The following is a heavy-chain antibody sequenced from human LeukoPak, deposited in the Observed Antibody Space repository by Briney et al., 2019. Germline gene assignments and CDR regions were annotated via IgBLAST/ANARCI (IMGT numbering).Heavy chain of an antibody. V-gene: IGHV1-2*02. J-gene: IGHJ5*02. CDR3: ARTWEPLNWFDP. Sequence: ASVKVSCKASGYTFTGYYMHWVRQAPGQGLEWMGWINPNSGGTNYAQKFQGRVTMARDTSISTAYMELSRLRSDDTAVYYCARTWEPLNWFDPWGQGTLVTVSS. D-gene: IGHD1-26*01. CDR2: INPNSGGT. CDR1: GYTFTGYY.